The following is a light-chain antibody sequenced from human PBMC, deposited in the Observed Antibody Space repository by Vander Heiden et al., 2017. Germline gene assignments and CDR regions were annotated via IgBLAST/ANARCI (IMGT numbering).Light chain of an antibody. V-gene: IGLV1-47*02. CDR3: AAWDDSLSGRV. Sequence: QPVLTQPPSASGTPGQTVAISCSGSSSNIGIHYVFWYQQLPGTAPKLLIYDNTHRPSGVPERFSCSKSGTSASLAISGLRSDDEADYYCAAWDDSLSGRVFGGGTKLTVL. CDR1: SSNIGIHY. J-gene: IGLJ3*02. CDR2: DNT.